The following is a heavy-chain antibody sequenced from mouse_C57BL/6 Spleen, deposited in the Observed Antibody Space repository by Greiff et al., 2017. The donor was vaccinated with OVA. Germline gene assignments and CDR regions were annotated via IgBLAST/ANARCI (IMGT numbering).Heavy chain of an antibody. Sequence: VQLQQPGAELVRPGSSVKLSCKASGYTFTSYWMHWVKQSPIQGLEWIGNIDPSDSETHYNQKFKDKATLTVDKSSSTAYMQLSSLTSEDSAVYYCARQTTVVEDYFDYWGQGTTLTVSS. J-gene: IGHJ2*01. V-gene: IGHV1-52*01. CDR1: GYTFTSYW. D-gene: IGHD1-1*01. CDR3: ARQTTVVEDYFDY. CDR2: IDPSDSET.